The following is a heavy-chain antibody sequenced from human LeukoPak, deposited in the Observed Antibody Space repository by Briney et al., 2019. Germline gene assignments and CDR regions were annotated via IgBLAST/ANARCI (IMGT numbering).Heavy chain of an antibody. Sequence: QAGGSLRLSCAASGFTFSSYGMHWVRQAPGKGLEWVAVISYDGSNKYYADSVKGRFTISRDNSKNTLYLQMNSLRAEDTAVYYCARDLYGDYCADYWGQGTLVTVSS. D-gene: IGHD4-17*01. V-gene: IGHV3-30*03. J-gene: IGHJ4*02. CDR2: ISYDGSNK. CDR1: GFTFSSYG. CDR3: ARDLYGDYCADY.